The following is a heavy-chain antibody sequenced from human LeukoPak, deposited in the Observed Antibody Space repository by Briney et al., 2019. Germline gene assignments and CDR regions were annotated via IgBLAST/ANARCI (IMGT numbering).Heavy chain of an antibody. V-gene: IGHV3-7*01. CDR3: ARVERVYDFWSGYYTPAFDY. J-gene: IGHJ4*02. CDR2: IKQDGSEK. D-gene: IGHD3-3*01. CDR1: GFTFSSYE. Sequence: GGSLRLSCAASGFTFSSYEMNWVRQAPGKGLEWVANIKQDGSEKYYVDSVKGRFTISRDNAKNSLYLQMNSLRAEDTAVYYCARVERVYDFWSGYYTPAFDYWGQGTLVTVSS.